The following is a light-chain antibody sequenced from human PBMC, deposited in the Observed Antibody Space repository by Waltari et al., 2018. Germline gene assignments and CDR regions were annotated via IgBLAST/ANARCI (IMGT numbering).Light chain of an antibody. J-gene: IGKJ2*01. CDR1: QSVCSY. Sequence: EIVLTQSPATLSLSPGGSATLSCRASQSVCSYLAWYQQKPGQAPRLLIYAASTRATGIPARFSGSGSGTDFTLSISSLEPEDFAVYYCQQRYNWPQTFGQGTRLEIK. V-gene: IGKV3-11*01. CDR2: AAS. CDR3: QQRYNWPQT.